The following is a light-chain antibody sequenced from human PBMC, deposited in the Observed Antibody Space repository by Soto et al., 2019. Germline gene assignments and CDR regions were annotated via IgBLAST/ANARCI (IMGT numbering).Light chain of an antibody. CDR3: MQPLQSWT. CDR1: QSLLHSNGYNY. CDR2: LGS. Sequence: DIVMTQSPLSLPVTPGEPASISCRSSQSLLHSNGYNYLDWYLQQPGQSPQLLIYLGSNRASGVPDRFSGSGSGTDFTLKISRVEAEDVGVYYCMQPLQSWTFGQGTKVEI. J-gene: IGKJ1*01. V-gene: IGKV2-28*01.